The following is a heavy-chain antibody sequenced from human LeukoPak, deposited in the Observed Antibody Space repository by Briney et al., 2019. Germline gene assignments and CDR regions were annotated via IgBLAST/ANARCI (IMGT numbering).Heavy chain of an antibody. CDR2: ISSSSSYI. CDR1: GFTFSSYS. D-gene: IGHD5-18*01. V-gene: IGHV3-21*01. CDR3: ARDPEGYSYGEGDY. J-gene: IGHJ4*02. Sequence: GGSLRLSCAASGFTFSSYSMNWVRQAPGKGLEWVSSISSSSSYIYYADSVKGRFTISRDNAKNSLYLQVNSLRAEDTAVYYCARDPEGYSYGEGDYWGQGTLVTVSS.